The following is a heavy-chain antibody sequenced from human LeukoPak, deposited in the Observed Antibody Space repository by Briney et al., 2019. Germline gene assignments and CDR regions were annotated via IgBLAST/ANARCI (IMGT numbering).Heavy chain of an antibody. CDR3: ARVAYYGSGSYSNYYYYYMDV. J-gene: IGHJ6*03. V-gene: IGHV4-4*07. CDR2: NYTSGST. D-gene: IGHD3-10*01. Sequence: SETLSLTCTVSGGSISSYYWSWIRQPAGKGLEWIGRNYTSGSTNYNPSLKSRVTMSVDTSKNQFSLKLSSVTAADTAVYYCARVAYYGSGSYSNYYYYYMDVWGKGTTVTVSS. CDR1: GGSISSYY.